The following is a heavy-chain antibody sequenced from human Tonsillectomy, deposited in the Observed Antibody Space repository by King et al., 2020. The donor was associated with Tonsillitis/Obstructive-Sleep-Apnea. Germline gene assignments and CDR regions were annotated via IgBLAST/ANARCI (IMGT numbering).Heavy chain of an antibody. Sequence: VQLVESGGGLVKPGGSLRLSCAASGFTFSSYSMNWVRQAPGKGLEWVSSISSSTSYIYYADSVKGRFTISRDNAKNSLYLQTNSLRAEDTAVYYCARGDYGDYVGAFDYWGQGALVTVSS. J-gene: IGHJ4*02. V-gene: IGHV3-21*01. D-gene: IGHD4-17*01. CDR2: ISSSTSYI. CDR1: GFTFSSYS. CDR3: ARGDYGDYVGAFDY.